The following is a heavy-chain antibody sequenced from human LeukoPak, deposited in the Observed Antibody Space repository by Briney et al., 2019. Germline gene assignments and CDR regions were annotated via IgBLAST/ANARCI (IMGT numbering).Heavy chain of an antibody. Sequence: ASVKVSCKASGYTFTSYYIHWVRQAPGQGLEWMGIINPSGGSTRYAQKLQGRVTMTRDMSTSTVYMELSSLRSEDTAVYYCARGVHVRKYDSNDKSFDPWGQGTLVTVSS. D-gene: IGHD3-22*01. J-gene: IGHJ5*02. CDR2: INPSGGST. CDR1: GYTFTSYY. CDR3: ARGVHVRKYDSNDKSFDP. V-gene: IGHV1-46*01.